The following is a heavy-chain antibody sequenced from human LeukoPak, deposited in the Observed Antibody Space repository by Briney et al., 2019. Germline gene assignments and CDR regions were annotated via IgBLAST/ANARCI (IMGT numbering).Heavy chain of an antibody. V-gene: IGHV3-9*01. CDR2: ISWNSGSI. J-gene: IGHJ4*02. D-gene: IGHD3-22*01. Sequence: GGSLRLSCAASGFTFDDYAMHWVRQAPGKGLEWVSGISWNSGSIGYADSVKGRFTISRDNAKNSLYLQMNSLRAEDTALYYCAKDSYDISGYLDYWGQGTLVTVSS. CDR1: GFTFDDYA. CDR3: AKDSYDISGYLDY.